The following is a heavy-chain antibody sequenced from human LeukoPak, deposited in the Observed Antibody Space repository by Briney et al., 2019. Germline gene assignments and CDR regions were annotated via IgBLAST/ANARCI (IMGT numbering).Heavy chain of an antibody. V-gene: IGHV5-51*01. CDR3: ARALFWSGYYHFDY. CDR1: GYSFINHW. D-gene: IGHD3-3*01. J-gene: IGHJ4*02. CDR2: IYPGDSDT. Sequence: RAGESLKISCKGSGYSFINHWIGWVRQMPGTGLEWMGSIYPGDSDTRYSPSFQGQVTISADKSISTAYLQWSSLKASDTAMYYCARALFWSGYYHFDYWGQGTLVTVSS.